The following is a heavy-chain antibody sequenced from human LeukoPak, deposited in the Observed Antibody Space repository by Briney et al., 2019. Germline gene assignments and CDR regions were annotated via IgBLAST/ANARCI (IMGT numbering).Heavy chain of an antibody. CDR1: GFTFSSYA. Sequence: GGSLRLSCAASGFTFSSYAMSWVRQAPGKGLEWVSAISGSGGSTYYADSVKGRFTNSRDRSNNRLYLQMNSLRAEDTAIYYCAKDVAATISSGGYYFDLWGQGTLVTVSS. CDR2: ISGSGGST. J-gene: IGHJ4*02. CDR3: AKDVAATISSGGYYFDL. D-gene: IGHD5-12*01. V-gene: IGHV3-23*01.